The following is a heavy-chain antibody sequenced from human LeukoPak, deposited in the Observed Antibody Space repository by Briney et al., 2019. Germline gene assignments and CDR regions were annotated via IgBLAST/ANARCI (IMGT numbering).Heavy chain of an antibody. Sequence: PGGSLRLSCAASGFTFSSYAMSWVSQAAGKGMGWYTRITIDRSRISSVDSVKGRFHISRDDANKTLDLQMNSLRAEDTAVYFCVRDNGRNGFDIWGQGTMVTVSS. V-gene: IGHV3-74*01. CDR2: ITIDRSRI. CDR1: GFTFSSYA. CDR3: VRDNGRNGFDI. J-gene: IGHJ3*02.